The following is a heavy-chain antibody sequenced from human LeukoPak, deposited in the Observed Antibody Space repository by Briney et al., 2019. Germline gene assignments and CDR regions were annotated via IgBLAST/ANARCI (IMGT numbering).Heavy chain of an antibody. CDR1: GGSISSYY. V-gene: IGHV4-59*01. CDR2: IYYSGST. D-gene: IGHD4-23*01. CDR3: ARAPTVVTPFDY. J-gene: IGHJ4*02. Sequence: SETLSLTCTVSGGSISSYYWSWIRQPPGKGLEWIGYIYYSGSTNYNPSLKSRATISVDTSKNQFSLKLSSVTAADTAVYYCARAPTVVTPFDYWGQGTLVIVSS.